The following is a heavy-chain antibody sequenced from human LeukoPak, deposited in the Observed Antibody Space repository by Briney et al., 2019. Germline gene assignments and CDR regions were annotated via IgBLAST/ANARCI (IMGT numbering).Heavy chain of an antibody. J-gene: IGHJ4*02. D-gene: IGHD3-22*01. Sequence: SETLSLTCAVYGGSFSGYYWSWIRQPPGKGLEWIGEINHSGSTNYNPSLKSRVTISVDTSKNQFSLKPSSVTAADTAVYYCARGDFRSLYYYDSSGYSYWGQGTLVTVSS. CDR3: ARGDFRSLYYYDSSGYSY. V-gene: IGHV4-34*01. CDR2: INHSGST. CDR1: GGSFSGYY.